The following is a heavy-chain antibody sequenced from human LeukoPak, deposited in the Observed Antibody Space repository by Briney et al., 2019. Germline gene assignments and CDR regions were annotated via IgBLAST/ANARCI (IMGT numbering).Heavy chain of an antibody. Sequence: ASVKVSCKASGYTFTGYYMHWVRQAPGKGLEWMGGFDPEDGETIYAQKFQGRVTMTEDTSTDTAYMELSSLRSEDTAVYYCATWRGRSSGWTKLDYWGQGTLVTVSS. CDR1: GYTFTGYY. CDR3: ATWRGRSSGWTKLDY. D-gene: IGHD6-19*01. CDR2: FDPEDGET. J-gene: IGHJ4*02. V-gene: IGHV1-24*01.